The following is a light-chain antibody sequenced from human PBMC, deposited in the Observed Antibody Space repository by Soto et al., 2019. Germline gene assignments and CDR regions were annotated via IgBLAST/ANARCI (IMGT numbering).Light chain of an antibody. CDR3: QPYNTYQYT. CDR2: DVS. Sequence: DIQMTQSPSTLSPSVGDRVTITCRARQRFSNWLAWYQQKPGKAPKLLIYDVSSLESGVPSKFRGNRSGTEFTLTISSLQPDEFATYFCQPYNTYQYTVGPGSKLEIK. J-gene: IGKJ2*01. CDR1: QRFSNW. V-gene: IGKV1-5*01.